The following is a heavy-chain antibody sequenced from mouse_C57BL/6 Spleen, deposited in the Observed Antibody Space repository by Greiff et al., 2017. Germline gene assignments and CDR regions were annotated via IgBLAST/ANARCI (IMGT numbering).Heavy chain of an antibody. CDR3: ARSRDYGVWVAY. J-gene: IGHJ3*01. CDR2: IDPSDSYT. CDR1: GYTFTSYW. V-gene: IGHV1-50*01. Sequence: VQLQQPGAELVKPGASVKLSCKASGYTFTSYWMQWVKQRPGQGLEWIGEIDPSDSYTNYNQKFKGKATLTVDTSSSTAYMQLSSLTSEDSAVYYCARSRDYGVWVAYWGQGTLVTVSA. D-gene: IGHD2-4*01.